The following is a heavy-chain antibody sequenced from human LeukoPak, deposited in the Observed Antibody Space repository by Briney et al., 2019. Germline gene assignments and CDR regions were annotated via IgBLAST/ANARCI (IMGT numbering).Heavy chain of an antibody. CDR2: ISGGGHST. J-gene: IGHJ6*03. D-gene: IGHD3-22*01. CDR3: ARDAWGYYDSSGYSFGSQYYMDV. V-gene: IGHV3-23*01. Sequence: PGGSLRLSCAASGFTFSDHAMTWVRQAPGKGLEWVSAISGGGHSTYYADSVRGRYTISRDNSKNTLSLQMNSLTAEDTAFYFCARDAWGYYDSSGYSFGSQYYMDVWGRGTTVTVSS. CDR1: GFTFSDHA.